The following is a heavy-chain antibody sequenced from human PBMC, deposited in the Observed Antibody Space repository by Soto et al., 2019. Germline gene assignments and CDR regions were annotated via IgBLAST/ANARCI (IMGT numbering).Heavy chain of an antibody. V-gene: IGHV1-2*02. CDR1: GYTFTAFTFTGYC. CDR2: IDPNSGST. J-gene: IGHJ6*03. D-gene: IGHD3-10*01. Sequence: ASVKVSCKASGYTFTAFTFTGYCLHWVRQAPGQGLECVGWIDPNSGSTNYAQKFQGRVTITADKSISTAYMEVSSLRSEDTAVYYCARGGFENAPPTGPKYYYYYMDVWGKGTTVTVSS. CDR3: ARGGFENAPPTGPKYYYYYMDV.